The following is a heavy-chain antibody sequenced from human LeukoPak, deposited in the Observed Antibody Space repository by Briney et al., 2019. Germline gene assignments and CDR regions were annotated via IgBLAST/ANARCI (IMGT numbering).Heavy chain of an antibody. J-gene: IGHJ4*02. CDR3: ARHEVVPAAFDY. D-gene: IGHD2-2*01. CDR2: MYNGGTT. V-gene: IGHV4-4*07. Sequence: PSETLSLTCTVSGDSISRYYWSWIRQPAGKGLEYIGRMYNGGTTNYNPSLKSRVTISVDTSKNQFSLKLSSVTAADTAVYYCARHEVVPAAFDYWGQGTLVTVSS. CDR1: GDSISRYY.